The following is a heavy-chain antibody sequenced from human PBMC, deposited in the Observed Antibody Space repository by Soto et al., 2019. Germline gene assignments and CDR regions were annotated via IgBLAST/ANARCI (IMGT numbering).Heavy chain of an antibody. CDR3: ASRFDGYCSSTSCSRHYYYMDV. Sequence: GGSLRLSCAASGFTFSSYSMNWVRQAPGKGLEWVSSISSSSSYIYYADSVKGRFTISRDNAKNTLYLQMNSLRAEDTAVYYCASRFDGYCSSTSCSRHYYYMDVWGKGTTVTVSS. J-gene: IGHJ6*03. D-gene: IGHD2-2*03. V-gene: IGHV3-21*01. CDR1: GFTFSSYS. CDR2: ISSSSSYI.